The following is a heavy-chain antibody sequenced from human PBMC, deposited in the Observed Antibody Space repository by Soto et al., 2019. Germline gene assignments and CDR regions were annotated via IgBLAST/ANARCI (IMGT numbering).Heavy chain of an antibody. Sequence: QVHLQESGPGLVKPSETLSLTCTVSGGSISSYYWSWIRQPPGKGLEWIGYIYYSGRTNYNPSLKIRVTISVDTSKNQFSLKLTSVTAAATAVYYCARHPTVTEYYFDYWGQGTLVTVSS. D-gene: IGHD4-17*01. CDR3: ARHPTVTEYYFDY. V-gene: IGHV4-59*08. CDR1: GGSISSYY. J-gene: IGHJ4*02. CDR2: IYYSGRT.